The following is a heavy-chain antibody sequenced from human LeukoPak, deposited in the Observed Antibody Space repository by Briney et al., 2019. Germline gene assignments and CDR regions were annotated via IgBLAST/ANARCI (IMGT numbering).Heavy chain of an antibody. D-gene: IGHD4-23*01. CDR2: MNPNSGNT. V-gene: IGHV1-8*01. Sequence: ASVKVSCKASGYTFTSYDINWVRQATGQGLEWMGWMNPNSGNTGYAQKFQGRVTMTRDMSTSIDYMELSSLRSEDTAVYYCARDNSVEDTAWWFDPWGQGTLVTVSS. J-gene: IGHJ5*02. CDR1: GYTFTSYD. CDR3: ARDNSVEDTAWWFDP.